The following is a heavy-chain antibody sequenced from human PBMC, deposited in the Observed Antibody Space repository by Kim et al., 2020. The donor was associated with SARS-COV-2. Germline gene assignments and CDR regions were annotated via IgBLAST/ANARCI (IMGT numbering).Heavy chain of an antibody. CDR2: IYHSGDT. Sequence: SETLSLTCVVSGGSVTSNNWWSWVRQPPGKGLEWIGEIYHSGDTNYNPSLQSRVTISVDKSKNQFSLKLTSVTAADTAMYYCARVGTIAAAGMIDYWGQGTLVTVSS. CDR3: ARVGTIAAAGMIDY. D-gene: IGHD6-13*01. J-gene: IGHJ4*02. CDR1: GGSVTSNNW. V-gene: IGHV4-4*02.